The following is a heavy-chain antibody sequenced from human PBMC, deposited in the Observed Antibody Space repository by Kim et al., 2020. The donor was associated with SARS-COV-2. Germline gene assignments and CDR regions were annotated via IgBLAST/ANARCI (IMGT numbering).Heavy chain of an antibody. J-gene: IGHJ4*02. CDR3: ARVQQLVGYYFDY. CDR2: IHETGST. Sequence: SETLSLTCTVSGASITSGGYYWSWIRQHPGKGLEWIGYIHETGSTYYNPSLKSRVTISLDTSQNQFSLKLNSVTAADTADYYCARVQQLVGYYFDYWGQGTLVTVSS. CDR1: GASITSGGYY. V-gene: IGHV4-31*03. D-gene: IGHD6-13*01.